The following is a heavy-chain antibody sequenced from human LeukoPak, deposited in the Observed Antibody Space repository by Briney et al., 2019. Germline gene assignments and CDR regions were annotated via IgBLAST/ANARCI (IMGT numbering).Heavy chain of an antibody. CDR1: GYTFTGYY. CDR3: ARPTYYYGSGIDY. Sequence: ASVKVSCKASGYTFTGYYLYWVRQAPGQGLEWMGRINPNSGGTNYAQKFQGRVTMTRDTSISTAYMELSRLRSDDTAVYYCARPTYYYGSGIDYWGQGTLVTVSS. D-gene: IGHD3-10*01. J-gene: IGHJ4*02. V-gene: IGHV1-2*06. CDR2: INPNSGGT.